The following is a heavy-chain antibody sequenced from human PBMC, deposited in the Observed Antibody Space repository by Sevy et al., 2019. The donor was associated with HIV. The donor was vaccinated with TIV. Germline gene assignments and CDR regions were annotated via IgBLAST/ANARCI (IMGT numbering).Heavy chain of an antibody. CDR3: TCLYSSPNTMTETENY. CDR1: GFTCSGSA. V-gene: IGHV3-73*01. CDR2: IRSRANNYAT. Sequence: GGSLRLSCAASGFTCSGSAMHWVRQASGKGLEWVGRIRSRANNYATTYAASVKGRFTISRDDSKNTAYLQMNSLKTEDTAVYYCTCLYSSPNTMTETENYWGQGTLVTVSS. D-gene: IGHD3-22*01. J-gene: IGHJ4*02.